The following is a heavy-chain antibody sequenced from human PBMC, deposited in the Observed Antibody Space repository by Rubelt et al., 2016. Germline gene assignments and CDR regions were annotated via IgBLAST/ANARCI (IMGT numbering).Heavy chain of an antibody. J-gene: IGHJ5*02. CDR2: ISAYNGNT. D-gene: IGHD3-3*01. CDR3: ARSPRYDFEDNWFDP. V-gene: IGHV1-18*01. CDR1: GYTFTSYG. Sequence: QVQLVQSGAEVKKPGASVKVSCKASGYTFTSYGISWVRQAPGQGLEWMGWISAYNGNTNYAQKLQGRVTVTTDTSTGTAYMELRSRRSDDTAVYYWARSPRYDFEDNWFDPWGQGTLVTVSS.